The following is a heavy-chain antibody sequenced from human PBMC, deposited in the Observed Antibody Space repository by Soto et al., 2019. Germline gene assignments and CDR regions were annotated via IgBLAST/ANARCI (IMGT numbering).Heavy chain of an antibody. D-gene: IGHD3-22*01. V-gene: IGHV1-69*13. Sequence: SVKVSCKASGGTFSNHAISWVRQAPGQGPEWMGGIIPLSGTTNYVQKFQGRLTITADESMTTAYMELSSLRYEDTAVYYCARGHDRSGFYLFDYWGQGTLVTVSS. J-gene: IGHJ4*02. CDR2: IIPLSGTT. CDR1: GGTFSNHA. CDR3: ARGHDRSGFYLFDY.